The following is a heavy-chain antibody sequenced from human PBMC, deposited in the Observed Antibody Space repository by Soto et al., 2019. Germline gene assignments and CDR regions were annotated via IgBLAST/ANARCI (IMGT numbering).Heavy chain of an antibody. Sequence: SETLSLTCTVSGGSISSYYWSWIRQPPGKGLEWIGYIYYSGSTNYNPSLKSRVTISVDTSKNQFSLKLSSVTAADTAVYYCARHRVYYFWSGYYYFDYWGQGTLVTVSS. CDR2: IYYSGST. J-gene: IGHJ4*02. CDR1: GGSISSYY. CDR3: ARHRVYYFWSGYYYFDY. V-gene: IGHV4-59*08. D-gene: IGHD3-3*01.